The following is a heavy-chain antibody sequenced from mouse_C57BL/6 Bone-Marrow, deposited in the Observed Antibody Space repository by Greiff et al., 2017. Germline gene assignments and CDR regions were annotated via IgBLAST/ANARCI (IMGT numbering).Heavy chain of an antibody. J-gene: IGHJ3*01. CDR1: GYTFTDYY. CDR3: ARGGNYYYGSSSWFAY. D-gene: IGHD1-1*01. V-gene: IGHV1-75*01. CDR2: LVPGSGST. Sequence: VQLQQSGPELVKPGASVKISCKASGYTFTDYYINWVKQRPGQGLGWIGWLVPGSGSTYYNEKFKGKATLTVDKSSSTAYMLLSSLTSEDSAVYFCARGGNYYYGSSSWFAYWGQGTLVTGSA.